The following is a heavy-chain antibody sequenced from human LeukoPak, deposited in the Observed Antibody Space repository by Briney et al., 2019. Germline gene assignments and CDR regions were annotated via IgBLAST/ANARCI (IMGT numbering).Heavy chain of an antibody. Sequence: GESLKISCKGSGYSFTSYWIGWVRQMPGKGLEWMGTIYPGDSDTRYSASFQGQVTISADKSISTAYLQWSSLKASDTAMYYCAKQYKKDSGSYEDPNWFDPWGQGTLVTVSS. V-gene: IGHV5-51*01. J-gene: IGHJ5*02. CDR3: AKQYKKDSGSYEDPNWFDP. CDR1: GYSFTSYW. D-gene: IGHD1-26*01. CDR2: IYPGDSDT.